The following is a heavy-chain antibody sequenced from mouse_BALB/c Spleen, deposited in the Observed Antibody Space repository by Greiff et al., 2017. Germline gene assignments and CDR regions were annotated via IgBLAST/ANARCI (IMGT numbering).Heavy chain of an antibody. D-gene: IGHD1-1*01. J-gene: IGHJ1*01. CDR3: TRVDYYGSSYWYFDV. V-gene: IGHV5-6-4*01. Sequence: EVQLQESGGGLVKPGGSLKLSCAASGFTFSSYTMSWVRQTPEKRLEWVATISSGGSYTYYPDSVKGRFTISRDNAKNTLYLQMSSLKSEDTAMYYCTRVDYYGSSYWYFDVWGAGTTVTVSS. CDR1: GFTFSSYT. CDR2: ISSGGSYT.